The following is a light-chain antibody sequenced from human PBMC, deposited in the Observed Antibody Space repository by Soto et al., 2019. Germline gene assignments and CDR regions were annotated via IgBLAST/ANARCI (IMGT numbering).Light chain of an antibody. V-gene: IGKV3-20*01. CDR2: GAS. CDR1: QSLSSPY. Sequence: IVLTQSPGPLSLSPGERATLSCRASQSLSSPYLAWYQQKPGQAPRLLMYGASNRATGIPDRFSGSGSGTDFTLTISRLEPEDVAVDYCQHYFSSPWTFGQATEVEGK. J-gene: IGKJ1*01. CDR3: QHYFSSPWT.